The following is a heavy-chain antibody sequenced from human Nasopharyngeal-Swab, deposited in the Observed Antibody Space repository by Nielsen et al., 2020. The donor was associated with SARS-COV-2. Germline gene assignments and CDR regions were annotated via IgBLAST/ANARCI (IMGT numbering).Heavy chain of an antibody. V-gene: IGHV1-69*13. CDR3: ARDKLWSSSWQLSGMDV. Sequence: SVKVSCKASGGTFSNYAISWVRQAPGQGLEWMGGIIPIFGTANYAQKFQGRVTITADESTSTAYMELSSLRSEDTAVYYCARDKLWSSSWQLSGMDVWGQGTTVTVSS. CDR2: IIPIFGTA. D-gene: IGHD6-13*01. J-gene: IGHJ6*02. CDR1: GGTFSNYA.